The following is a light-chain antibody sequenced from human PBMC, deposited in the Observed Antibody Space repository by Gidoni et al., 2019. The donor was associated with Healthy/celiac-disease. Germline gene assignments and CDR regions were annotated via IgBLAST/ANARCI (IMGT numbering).Light chain of an antibody. Sequence: EIVLTLSPDTLSLSPGERATLSCRASQSVSSSYLAWYQQKPGQAPRLLIYGASSRATGIPDRFSGSGSETDFTLTISRLEPEDFAVYYCQQYGSSPTFGQGTRLEIK. CDR3: QQYGSSPT. CDR2: GAS. J-gene: IGKJ5*01. CDR1: QSVSSSY. V-gene: IGKV3-20*01.